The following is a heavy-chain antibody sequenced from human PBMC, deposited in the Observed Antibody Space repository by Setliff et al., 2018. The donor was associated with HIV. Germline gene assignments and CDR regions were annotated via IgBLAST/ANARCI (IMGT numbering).Heavy chain of an antibody. CDR2: IYYSGST. J-gene: IGHJ4*02. V-gene: IGHV4-31*03. D-gene: IGHD5-12*01. Sequence: KTSETLSLTCTVSGGSISSGGYYWSWIRQNPGEGLEWIGYIYYSGSTYYNPSLKSRVSISVDTSKNQFSLKLSSVTAADTAVYYCARDRDGYTYLDYWGQGTLVTVSS. CDR3: ARDRDGYTYLDY. CDR1: GGSISSGGYY.